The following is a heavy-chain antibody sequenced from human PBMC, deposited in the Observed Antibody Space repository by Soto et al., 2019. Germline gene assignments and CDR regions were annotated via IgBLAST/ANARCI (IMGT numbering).Heavy chain of an antibody. J-gene: IGHJ4*01. CDR3: AREPSAYYYDSRGYHYFDY. D-gene: IGHD3-22*01. CDR1: GYTFTRYG. CDR2: ISAYNGNT. Sequence: ASVKVSCKASGYTFTRYGISWVRQAPGQGLEWMGWISAYNGNTNYAQKLQGRVTMTTDTSTSTAYMELRSLRSDDTAMYYCAREPSAYYYDSRGYHYFDYWG. V-gene: IGHV1-18*01.